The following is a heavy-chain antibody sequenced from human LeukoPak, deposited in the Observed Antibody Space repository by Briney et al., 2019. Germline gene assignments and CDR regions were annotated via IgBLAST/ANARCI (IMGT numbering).Heavy chain of an antibody. V-gene: IGHV5-51*01. D-gene: IGHD2-8*01. CDR3: ARSPFYYFDY. CDR1: GYRFTKSW. J-gene: IGHJ4*02. CDR2: IHPGDSDT. Sequence: GESLKISCKGSGYRFTKSWIGWVLQMPGKGLEWMGIIHPGDSDTRYSPTFQGQVTISIDKSISTAYLQWSSLKASDTAMYYCARSPFYYFDYWGQGTLVSIPS.